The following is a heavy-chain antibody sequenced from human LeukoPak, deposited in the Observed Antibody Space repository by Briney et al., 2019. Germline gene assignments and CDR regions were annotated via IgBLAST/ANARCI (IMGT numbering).Heavy chain of an antibody. CDR3: ASSRSLSPGSYYYGMDV. CDR2: ISGSGGST. Sequence: SGGSLRLSCAASGFTFSSYAMSWVRQAPGKGLEWVSAISGSGGSTYYADSVKGRFTISRDNSKNTLYLQMNSLRAEDTAVYYCASSRSLSPGSYYYGMDVWGQGTTVTVSS. V-gene: IGHV3-23*01. J-gene: IGHJ6*02. CDR1: GFTFSSYA.